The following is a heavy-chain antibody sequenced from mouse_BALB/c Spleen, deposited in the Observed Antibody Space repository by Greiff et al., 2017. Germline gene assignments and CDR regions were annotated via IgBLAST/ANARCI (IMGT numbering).Heavy chain of an antibody. D-gene: IGHD4-1*01. CDR1: GFTFSSYT. CDR2: ISSGGSYT. V-gene: IGHV5-6-4*01. CDR3: TRDELGRWYFDV. J-gene: IGHJ1*01. Sequence: EVNLVESGGGLVKPGGSLKLSCAASGFTFSSYTMSWVRQTPEKRLEWVATISSGGSYTYYPDSVKGRFTISRDNAKNTLYLQMSSLKSEDTAMYYCTRDELGRWYFDVWGAGTTVTVSS.